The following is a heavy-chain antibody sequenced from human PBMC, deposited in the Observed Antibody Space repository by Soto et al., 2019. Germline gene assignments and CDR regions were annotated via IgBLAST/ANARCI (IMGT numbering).Heavy chain of an antibody. D-gene: IGHD3-22*01. Sequence: GGSLRLYCAASGFTFSRYGMHWVRQAPGKGLEWVAVISYDGRNEYYPDFVKGRFTISRDNSKNTLYLQMNSLRIEDTAVYYGARGNVYDSSFLDYWGQGTLVTVSS. CDR1: GFTFSRYG. J-gene: IGHJ4*02. CDR2: ISYDGRNE. CDR3: ARGNVYDSSFLDY. V-gene: IGHV3-30*03.